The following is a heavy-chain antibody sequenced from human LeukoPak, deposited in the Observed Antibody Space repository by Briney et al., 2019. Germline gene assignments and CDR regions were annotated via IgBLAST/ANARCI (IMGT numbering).Heavy chain of an antibody. D-gene: IGHD3-10*01. V-gene: IGHV3-23*01. CDR3: AKVGFWSSLYYFDY. CDR2: ISGRDSST. CDR1: GFTFSNYA. J-gene: IGHJ4*02. Sequence: GGSLRLSCAASGFTFSNYAMSWVRQAPGKGLEWVSGISGRDSSTYYADSVKGRFTISRDNSKNTLYLQMNSLRAEDTAVYYCAKVGFWSSLYYFDYWGRGTVVTVSS.